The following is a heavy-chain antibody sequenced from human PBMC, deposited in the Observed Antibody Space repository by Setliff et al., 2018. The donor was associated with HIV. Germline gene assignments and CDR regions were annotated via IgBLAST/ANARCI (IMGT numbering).Heavy chain of an antibody. CDR1: GGSINSRSYF. J-gene: IGHJ4*01. V-gene: IGHV4-39*01. CDR2: VYYSGST. CDR3: ARRVAQSEIFDY. D-gene: IGHD3-3*01. Sequence: SETLSLTCTVSGGSINSRSYFWAWIRQPPGKGLEWVGSVYYSGSTYHNPSLKNRLTISVDTSKNLFSLRLNNVTAADTGVCYCARRVAQSEIFDYWGQGTLVTVSS.